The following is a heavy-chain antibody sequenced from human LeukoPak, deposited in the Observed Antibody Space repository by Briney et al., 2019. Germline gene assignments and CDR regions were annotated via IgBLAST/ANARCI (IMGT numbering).Heavy chain of an antibody. CDR3: ASGSYYAGFDY. D-gene: IGHD3-10*01. CDR2: ISGSGGST. J-gene: IGHJ4*02. Sequence: GGSLRLSCAASGFTFSSYSMNWVRQAPGKGLEWVSAISGSGGSTYYADSVKGRFTISRDNSKNTLYLQMNSLRAEDTAVYYCASGSYYAGFDYWGQGTLVTVSS. V-gene: IGHV3-23*01. CDR1: GFTFSSYS.